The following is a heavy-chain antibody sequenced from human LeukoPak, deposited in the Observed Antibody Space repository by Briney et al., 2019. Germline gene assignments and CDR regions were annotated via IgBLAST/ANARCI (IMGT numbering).Heavy chain of an antibody. CDR1: GFTFSSYW. V-gene: IGHV3-74*01. CDR2: INSDGSST. J-gene: IGHJ4*02. Sequence: GGSLRLSCAASGFTFSSYWMHWVRQAPGKGLVWVSRINSDGSSTSCADSVKGRFTISRDNAKNTLYLQMNSLRAEDTAVYYCARGDYYDSSGYYSIEIDYWGQGTLVTVSS. CDR3: ARGDYYDSSGYYSIEIDY. D-gene: IGHD3-22*01.